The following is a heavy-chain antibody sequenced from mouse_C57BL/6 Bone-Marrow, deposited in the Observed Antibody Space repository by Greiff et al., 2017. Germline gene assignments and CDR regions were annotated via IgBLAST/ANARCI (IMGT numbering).Heavy chain of an antibody. Sequence: QVQLQQPGAELVKPGASVKLSCKASGYTFTSYWMHWVKQRPGQGLEWIGMIHPKSGSTNYNEKFKSKATLTVDKSSSTAYMQLSSLTSEDSAVYYCAREIHCSSLYAMVYWGQGTAVTVSS. CDR3: AREIHCSSLYAMVY. J-gene: IGHJ4*01. D-gene: IGHD1-1*01. CDR1: GYTFTSYW. CDR2: IHPKSGST. V-gene: IGHV1-64*01.